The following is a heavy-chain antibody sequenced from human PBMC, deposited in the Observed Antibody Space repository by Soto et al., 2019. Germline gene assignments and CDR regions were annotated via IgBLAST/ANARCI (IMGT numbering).Heavy chain of an antibody. CDR1: GGSISSYY. Sequence: SETLSLTLTVSGGSISSYYWNWLRQHPGKGLEWIGYIDYSLSTNYNPSLNSRVCISVDTCQNQFSLKLSSVTAADTAVYYCASCYSSSWPDDYWGQGTLVTVS. J-gene: IGHJ4*02. CDR2: IDYSLST. V-gene: IGHV4-59*01. CDR3: ASCYSSSWPDDY. D-gene: IGHD6-13*01.